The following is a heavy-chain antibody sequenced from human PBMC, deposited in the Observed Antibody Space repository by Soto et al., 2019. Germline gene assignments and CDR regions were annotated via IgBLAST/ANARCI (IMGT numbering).Heavy chain of an antibody. V-gene: IGHV1-18*04. Sequence: ASVKVSCKASGYTFTSYGISWVRQAPGQGLEWMGWISAYNDNTNYAQKLQGRVTMTTDTSTSTAYMELRSLRSDDTAVYYCARLVVPAAKQMKRTMPLYYYYYYYGMDVWGQGTTVTVSS. CDR2: ISAYNDNT. CDR1: GYTFTSYG. CDR3: ARLVVPAAKQMKRTMPLYYYYYYYGMDV. J-gene: IGHJ6*02. D-gene: IGHD2-2*01.